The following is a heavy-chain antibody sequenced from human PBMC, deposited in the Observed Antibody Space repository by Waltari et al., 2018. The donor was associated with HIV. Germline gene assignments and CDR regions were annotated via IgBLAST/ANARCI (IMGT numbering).Heavy chain of an antibody. V-gene: IGHV4-39*01. J-gene: IGHJ5*02. CDR2: IYYSGST. CDR3: ARQTCYYESSGYLRWFDP. Sequence: QLQLRESGPGLVKPSETLSLTCTVSGGSISSSSYYWGWIRPPPGKGLEWIGSIYYSGSTYYNPSLKSRVTISVDTSKNRFSLKLSSVTASDTAMYSCARQTCYYESSGYLRWFDPWGQGTLVTVSS. D-gene: IGHD3-22*01. CDR1: GGSISSSSYY.